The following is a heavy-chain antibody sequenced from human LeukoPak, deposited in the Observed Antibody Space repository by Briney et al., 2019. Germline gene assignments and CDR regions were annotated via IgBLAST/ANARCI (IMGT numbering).Heavy chain of an antibody. CDR1: GGTFSSYA. D-gene: IGHD3-22*01. V-gene: IGHV1-69*05. CDR2: IIPIFGTA. J-gene: IGHJ4*02. CDR3: ARGPYYYDSSGYYYFDY. Sequence: GASVKVSCKASGGTFSSYAISWVRQAPGQGLEWMGGIIPIFGTATYAQKFQGRVTITTEESTSTAYMELSSLRSEDTAVYYCARGPYYYDSSGYYYFDYWGQGTLVTVSS.